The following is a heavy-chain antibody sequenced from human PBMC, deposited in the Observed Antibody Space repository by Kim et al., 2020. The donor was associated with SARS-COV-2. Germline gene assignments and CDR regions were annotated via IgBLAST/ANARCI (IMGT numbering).Heavy chain of an antibody. D-gene: IGHD2-15*01. Sequence: ADPVKGRFTITRDNSKTTVYRQMNSLRAEDAAVYYCAKALFPGSLDAFDIWGQGTMVTVSS. V-gene: IGHV3-23*01. CDR3: AKALFPGSLDAFDI. J-gene: IGHJ3*02.